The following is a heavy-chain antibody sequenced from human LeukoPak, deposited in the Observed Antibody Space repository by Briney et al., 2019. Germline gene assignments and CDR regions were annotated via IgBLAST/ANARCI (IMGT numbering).Heavy chain of an antibody. CDR2: IYYSGST. Sequence: PSETLSLTCTVSGGSISSGGYYWSWIRQHPGKGLEWIGYIYYSGSTYYNPSLKSRVTISVDTSKNQFSLKLSSVTAADTAVYYCARDRDGDLRHWYFDLWGRGTLVTVSS. D-gene: IGHD4-17*01. V-gene: IGHV4-31*03. J-gene: IGHJ2*01. CDR1: GGSISSGGYY. CDR3: ARDRDGDLRHWYFDL.